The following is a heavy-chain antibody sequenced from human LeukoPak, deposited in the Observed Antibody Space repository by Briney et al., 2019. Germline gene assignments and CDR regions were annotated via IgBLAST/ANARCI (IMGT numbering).Heavy chain of an antibody. Sequence: GGSLRLSCAAPGFTFSIYAVSWVREAPGKGREWVSALDTNGDNTYYADTVQGRFTISRDNSKNTLYLQTNSLRAEDTAIYYCAKYGDFLRAFDIWGQGTMVTVSS. D-gene: IGHD2-21*02. J-gene: IGHJ3*02. CDR3: AKYGDFLRAFDI. CDR1: GFTFSIYA. CDR2: LDTNGDNT. V-gene: IGHV3-23*01.